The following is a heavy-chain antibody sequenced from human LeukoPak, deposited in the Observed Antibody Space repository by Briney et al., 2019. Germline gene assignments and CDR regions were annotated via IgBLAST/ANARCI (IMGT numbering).Heavy chain of an antibody. Sequence: SETLSLTCTVSGGSISSNTYYCGWIRQPPGKGLEWIGSISDSGTTYFNPSLKSRVTISADTSKNQCSLKLSSVTAADTAVYYCSRHWGGFGWYFDYWGQGILVTVSS. V-gene: IGHV4-39*01. J-gene: IGHJ4*02. D-gene: IGHD6-19*01. CDR1: GGSISSNTYY. CDR3: SRHWGGFGWYFDY. CDR2: ISDSGTT.